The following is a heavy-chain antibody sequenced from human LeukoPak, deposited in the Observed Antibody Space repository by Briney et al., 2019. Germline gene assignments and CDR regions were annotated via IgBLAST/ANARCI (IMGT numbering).Heavy chain of an antibody. CDR1: GFIFSSYG. CDR3: ATDYYDSSGYYYDRGTHAFDI. Sequence: QPGGTLSPSCAASGFIFSSYGMSWVRQAAREGLEWVSAISGIVGSTYYADSVKGRFTISRDNCKNTLYLQMNCLRAEGPAIYYRATDYYDSSGYYYDRGTHAFDICGEGTMVTVSS. J-gene: IGHJ3*02. CDR2: ISGIVGST. D-gene: IGHD3-22*01. V-gene: IGHV3-23*01.